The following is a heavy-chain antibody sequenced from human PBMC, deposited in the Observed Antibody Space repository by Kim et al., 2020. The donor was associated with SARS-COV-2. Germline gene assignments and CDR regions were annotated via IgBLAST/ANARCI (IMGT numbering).Heavy chain of an antibody. Sequence: SETLSLTCTVSGGSISSYYWSWIRQPPGKGLEWIGYIYYSGSTNYNPSLKSRVTITVDTSKNQFTLKLSSVTAADTAVYYCARVDGSGSLFYYYYGMDVWGQGTTVTVSS. CDR1: GGSISSYY. CDR3: ARVDGSGSLFYYYYGMDV. CDR2: IYYSGST. V-gene: IGHV4-59*13. J-gene: IGHJ6*02. D-gene: IGHD3-10*01.